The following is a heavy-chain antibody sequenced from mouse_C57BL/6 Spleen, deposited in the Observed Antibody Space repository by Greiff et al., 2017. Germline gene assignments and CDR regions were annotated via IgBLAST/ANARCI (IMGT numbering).Heavy chain of an antibody. J-gene: IGHJ4*01. CDR1: GFSLTSYG. D-gene: IGHD2-4*01. Sequence: VQLQQSGPGLVQPSQSLSITCTVSGFSLTSYGVHWVRQSPGKGLEWLGVIWRGGSTDYNAAFMSRLSITKDNSKSQVFFKMNSLQADDTAIYYCAKNDDYGGYAMDYWGQGTSVTVSS. CDR2: IWRGGST. V-gene: IGHV2-5*01. CDR3: AKNDDYGGYAMDY.